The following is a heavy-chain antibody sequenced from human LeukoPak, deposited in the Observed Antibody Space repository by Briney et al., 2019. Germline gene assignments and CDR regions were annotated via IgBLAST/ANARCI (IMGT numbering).Heavy chain of an antibody. J-gene: IGHJ5*02. Sequence: PSETLSLTCAVYGGSFSGYYWSWIRQPPGKGVEWIGELNHSGSTNYKPSLKRRFTISVDASNNQFSVKLSSVTAADTAVYYCARGPRRAFTGYSYNWFDPWGQGTLVTVSS. V-gene: IGHV4-34*01. CDR2: LNHSGST. CDR1: GGSFSGYY. CDR3: ARGPRRAFTGYSYNWFDP. D-gene: IGHD3-9*01.